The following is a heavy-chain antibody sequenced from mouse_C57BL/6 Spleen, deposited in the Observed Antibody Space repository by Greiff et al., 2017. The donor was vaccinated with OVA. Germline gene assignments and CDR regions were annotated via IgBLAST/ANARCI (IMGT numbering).Heavy chain of an antibody. J-gene: IGHJ2*01. Sequence: QVQLQQPGAELVMPGASVKLFFKASGYTFTSYWMHWVKQRPGQGLEWIGEIDPSDSYTNYNQKFKGKSTLTVDKSSSTAYMQLSSLTSEDSAVYYCARGITTVVDYWGQGTTLTVSS. CDR2: IDPSDSYT. CDR1: GYTFTSYW. V-gene: IGHV1-69*01. D-gene: IGHD1-1*01. CDR3: ARGITTVVDY.